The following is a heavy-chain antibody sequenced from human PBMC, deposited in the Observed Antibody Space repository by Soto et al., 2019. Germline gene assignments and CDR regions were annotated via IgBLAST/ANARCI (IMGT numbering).Heavy chain of an antibody. CDR1: GYTFTSYG. V-gene: IGHV1-18*01. CDR3: ARETTATHKYDFWSGYKTPYYYDYGIDV. D-gene: IGHD3-3*01. J-gene: IGHJ6*01. Sequence: QVQLVQSGAEVKKPGASVKVSCKASGYTFTSYGISWVRQAPGQGLEWMRWISAYTGNTNYAQKHRGLDTLTTDTTTRTAYMERRVLRSDDTAVDYCARETTATHKYDFWSGYKTPYYYDYGIDVWGEGTTVTVSS. CDR2: ISAYTGNT.